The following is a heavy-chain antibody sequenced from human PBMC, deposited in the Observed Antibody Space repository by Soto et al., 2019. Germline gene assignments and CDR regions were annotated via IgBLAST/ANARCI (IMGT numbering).Heavy chain of an antibody. CDR2: IYYSGST. CDR3: ARGGISGYDLQDAFDI. J-gene: IGHJ3*02. D-gene: IGHD5-12*01. V-gene: IGHV4-31*03. CDR1: GGSISSGGYY. Sequence: SETLSLTCTVSGGSISSGGYYWSWIRQHPGKGLEWIGYIYYSGSTYYNPSLKSRVTISVDTSKNQFSLKLSSVTAADTAVYYCARGGISGYDLQDAFDIWGQGTMVTVSS.